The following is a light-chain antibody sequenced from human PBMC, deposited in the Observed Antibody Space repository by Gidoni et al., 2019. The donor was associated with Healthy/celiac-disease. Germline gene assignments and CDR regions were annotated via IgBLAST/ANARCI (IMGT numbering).Light chain of an antibody. CDR1: QSVSSSY. CDR2: GAS. Sequence: ELVLTQSPGTLSLSPGERATLSCRASQSVSSSYLAWYQQKPVQAPRLLIYGASSRATGLPDRFSGSGSGTDFTLTISRLVPEDFAVDYCQQYGSSSLTCXGXTKVEIK. J-gene: IGKJ4*01. V-gene: IGKV3-20*01. CDR3: QQYGSSSLT.